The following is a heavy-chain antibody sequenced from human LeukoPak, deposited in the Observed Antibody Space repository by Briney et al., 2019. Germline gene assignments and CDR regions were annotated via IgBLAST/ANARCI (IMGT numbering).Heavy chain of an antibody. V-gene: IGHV3-21*01. J-gene: IGHJ4*02. D-gene: IGHD4-23*01. Sequence: GGSLRLSCAASGFTFSSYSMNWVRQAPGKGLEWVSSISSSSSYIYYADSVKGRFTISRDNAKNSLYLQMNSLSAEDTAVYYCASEVVTPVHFLDYWGQGTLVTVSS. CDR2: ISSSSSYI. CDR3: ASEVVTPVHFLDY. CDR1: GFTFSSYS.